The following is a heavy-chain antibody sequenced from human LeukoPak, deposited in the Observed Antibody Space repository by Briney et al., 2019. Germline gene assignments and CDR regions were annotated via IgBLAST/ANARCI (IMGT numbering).Heavy chain of an antibody. Sequence: SETLSLTCAVSGYSISSGYYWGWIRQPPGKGLEWNGSIYHSGSTYYNPSLKSRVTISVDTSKNQFSLKLSSVTAADTAVYYCARGATAMARRLDLWGRGTLVTVSS. J-gene: IGHJ2*01. CDR3: ARGATAMARRLDL. D-gene: IGHD5-18*01. CDR2: IYHSGST. CDR1: GYSISSGYY. V-gene: IGHV4-38-2*01.